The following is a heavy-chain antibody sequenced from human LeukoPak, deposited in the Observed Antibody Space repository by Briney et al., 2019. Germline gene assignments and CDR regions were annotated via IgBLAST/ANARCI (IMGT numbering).Heavy chain of an antibody. CDR3: ARMTPYYYDSSGYYDY. CDR2: IDWDDDK. CDR1: GFSLSTSGMC. Sequence: SGPTLVNPTQTLTLTCTFSGFSLSTSGMCVSWIRQPPGKALVWLARIDWDDDKYYSTSLKTRLTISKDTSKNQVVLTMTNMDPVDTATYYCARMTPYYYDSSGYYDYWGQGTLVTVSS. D-gene: IGHD3-22*01. J-gene: IGHJ4*02. V-gene: IGHV2-70*11.